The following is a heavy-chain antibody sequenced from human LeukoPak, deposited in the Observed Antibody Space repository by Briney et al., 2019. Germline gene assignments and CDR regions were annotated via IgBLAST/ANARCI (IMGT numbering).Heavy chain of an antibody. V-gene: IGHV3-48*01. J-gene: IGHJ4*02. CDR3: AKQRYGGEDY. D-gene: IGHD3-16*01. CDR2: ISRSNTI. CDR1: GFTFSTYS. Sequence: GGSLRLSCAASGFTFSTYSMNWVRQAPGKGLEWVSYISRSNTIYYADSVKGRFTVSRDNAKDSLYLQMNSLRAEDTAVYYCAKQRYGGEDYWGQGTLVTVSS.